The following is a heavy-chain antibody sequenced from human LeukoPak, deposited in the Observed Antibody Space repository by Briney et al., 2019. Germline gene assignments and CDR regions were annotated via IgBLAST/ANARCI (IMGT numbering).Heavy chain of an antibody. CDR3: ARGNGWVCSSTSCYNWFDP. CDR2: MYYSGRA. D-gene: IGHD2-2*01. V-gene: IGHV4-59*01. CDR1: VGSISSYY. Sequence: LETLSLTCTLSVGSISSYYWSWIGQPPRQGGEWIGYMYYSGRANHNPTLKSRVTISVDTSMNQFSLKLSSVTAADTAVYYGARGNGWVCSSTSCYNWFDPWGQGTLVTVSS. J-gene: IGHJ5*02.